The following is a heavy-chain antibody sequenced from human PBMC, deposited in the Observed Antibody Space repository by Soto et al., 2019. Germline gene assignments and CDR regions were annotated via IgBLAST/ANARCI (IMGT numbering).Heavy chain of an antibody. D-gene: IGHD4-17*01. Sequence: EVQLVESGGGLVQPGGSLRLSCAVSGFTFGNYWMHWVRQPPGRGLMWVARINADGRTTSYADSVEGRFTISRDNAKNTLSLEMHSLRAEDTAIYYCARDFTTAETPGDDFDYWGQGTLVTVSS. CDR2: INADGRTT. CDR1: GFTFGNYW. CDR3: ARDFTTAETPGDDFDY. J-gene: IGHJ4*02. V-gene: IGHV3-74*01.